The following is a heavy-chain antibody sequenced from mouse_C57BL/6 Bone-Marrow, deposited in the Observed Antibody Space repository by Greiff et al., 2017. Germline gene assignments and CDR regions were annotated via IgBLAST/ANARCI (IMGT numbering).Heavy chain of an antibody. J-gene: IGHJ1*03. CDR2: IRLKSDNYAT. V-gene: IGHV6-3*01. D-gene: IGHD1-1*01. CDR3: SGYYGTYLYFDV. CDR1: GFTFSNYW. Sequence: EVQVVESGGGLVQPGGSMKLSCVASGFTFSNYWMNWVRQSPEKGLEWVAQIRLKSDNYATHYAESVKGRFTISTDDSKSSIYLQMNNLRAEDTGIYYGSGYYGTYLYFDVWGTGTTVTVSS.